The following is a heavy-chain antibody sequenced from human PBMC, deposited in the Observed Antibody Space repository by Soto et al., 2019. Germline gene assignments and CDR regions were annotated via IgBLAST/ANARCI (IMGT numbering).Heavy chain of an antibody. CDR1: GGSISSSNYY. V-gene: IGHV4-39*01. J-gene: IGHJ5*02. CDR2: TNYSGST. CDR3: ARTAIVVVVTATRNWFDP. Sequence: QLQLQESGPGLVKPSETLSLTCTVSGGSISSSNYYWGWIRQPPGKGLEWLGSTNYSGSTYFNPSLKRRVTITIDTSKNQFSLNLRSVTATDTAVYYCARTAIVVVVTATRNWFDPWGQGTLVTVSS. D-gene: IGHD2-15*01.